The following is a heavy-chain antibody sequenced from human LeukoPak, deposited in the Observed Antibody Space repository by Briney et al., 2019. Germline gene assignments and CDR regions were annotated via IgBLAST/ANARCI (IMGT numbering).Heavy chain of an antibody. V-gene: IGHV4-4*07. Sequence: SETLSLTCTVSDGSIRSHYWSWIRQPAGKGVEWIGRIYSNGSTNYNPSLKSRVTISLDKSKNQFSLKLTSVTAADTAVFYCARDAHYIVRGVILYYMDVWGKGTTVTVSS. CDR1: DGSIRSHY. D-gene: IGHD3-10*01. CDR2: IYSNGST. J-gene: IGHJ6*03. CDR3: ARDAHYIVRGVILYYMDV.